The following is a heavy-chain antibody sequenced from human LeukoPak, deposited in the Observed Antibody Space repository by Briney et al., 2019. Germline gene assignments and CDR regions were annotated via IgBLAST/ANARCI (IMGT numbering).Heavy chain of an antibody. CDR1: GGSFSGHY. V-gene: IGHV4-34*01. J-gene: IGHJ3*02. CDR2: INHSGST. Sequence: SETLSLTCAVYGGSFSGHYWSWIRRPPGKGLEWIGEINHSGSTNYNPSLKSRVTILVDTSKNQFSLKLSSVTAADTAVYYCAREVQHYAGSVYDHDAFDIWGQGTMVTVSS. D-gene: IGHD3-22*01. CDR3: AREVQHYAGSVYDHDAFDI.